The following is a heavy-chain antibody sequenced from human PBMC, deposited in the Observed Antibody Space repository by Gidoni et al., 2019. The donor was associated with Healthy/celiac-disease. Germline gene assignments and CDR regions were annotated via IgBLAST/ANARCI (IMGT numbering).Heavy chain of an antibody. J-gene: IGHJ4*02. D-gene: IGHD5-18*01. CDR1: GFPFSSYG. Sequence: QVQLVVSGGGVVQPGRSLRLSCAASGFPFSSYGMHGVRQAPGKGLEWVAVISYDGSNKDYADSVKGRFTSSRDNSKNTLYLQMNSLRAEDTAVYDCAKDIGADGYSDGSVYYWGQGTLVTVSS. CDR2: ISYDGSNK. V-gene: IGHV3-30*18. CDR3: AKDIGADGYSDGSVYY.